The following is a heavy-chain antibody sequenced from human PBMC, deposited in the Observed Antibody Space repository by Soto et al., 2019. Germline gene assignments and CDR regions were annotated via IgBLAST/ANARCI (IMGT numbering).Heavy chain of an antibody. Sequence: ASVKVSCKASGYTFTGYYMHWVRQAPGQGLEWMGWINPNSGGTNYAQKFQGWVTMTRDTSISTDYMERSRLRSDDTAVYYCAREVAVAGTGYFDYWGQGTLVTVSS. CDR1: GYTFTGYY. CDR3: AREVAVAGTGYFDY. J-gene: IGHJ4*02. CDR2: INPNSGGT. V-gene: IGHV1-2*04. D-gene: IGHD6-19*01.